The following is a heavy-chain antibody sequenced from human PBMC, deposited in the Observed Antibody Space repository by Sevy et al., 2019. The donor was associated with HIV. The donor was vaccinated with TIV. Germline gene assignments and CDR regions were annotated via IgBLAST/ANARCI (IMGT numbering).Heavy chain of an antibody. CDR3: ASGDRDKYYFDY. D-gene: IGHD2-21*01. CDR2: IWYDGSNK. V-gene: IGHV3-33*01. CDR1: GFTFSSYG. Sequence: GGYLRLSCAASGFTFSSYGMHWVRQAPGKGLEWVAVIWYDGSNKYYADSVKGRFTISRDNSKNTLYLQMNSLRAEDTAVYYCASGDRDKYYFDYWGQGTLVTVSS. J-gene: IGHJ4*02.